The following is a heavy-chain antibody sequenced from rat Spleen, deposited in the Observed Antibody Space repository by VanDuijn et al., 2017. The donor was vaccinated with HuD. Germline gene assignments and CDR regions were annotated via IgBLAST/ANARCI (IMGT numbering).Heavy chain of an antibody. CDR2: MRHNGDT. Sequence: QVQLKESGPGLVQPSQTLSLTCTVSGFSLTNFGVTWVRQPPGKGLEWMGRMRHNGDTSYNSALKSRLSISRDTSKSQVFLKMNSLQTEDTAIYYCTRDEGSSGVMDAWGQGASVTVSS. CDR3: TRDEGSSGVMDA. J-gene: IGHJ4*01. D-gene: IGHD4-3*01. CDR1: GFSLTNFG. V-gene: IGHV2S30*01.